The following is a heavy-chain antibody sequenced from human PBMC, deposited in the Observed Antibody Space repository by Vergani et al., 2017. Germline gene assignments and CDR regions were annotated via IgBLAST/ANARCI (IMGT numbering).Heavy chain of an antibody. J-gene: IGHJ6*02. CDR1: GYTLTDHY. V-gene: IGHV1-69-2*01. Sequence: EVQLVQSGAEVKKPGATLKISCKVSGYTLTDHYMHWVKQAPGKGLEWMGLVEPEDGETIYAEKFKGRVTIAADTSTDTAHLELSSLRSEDTAVYYCATPQTVTTGGMEVWGQGTTVIVSS. CDR2: VEPEDGET. D-gene: IGHD4-17*01. CDR3: ATPQTVTTGGMEV.